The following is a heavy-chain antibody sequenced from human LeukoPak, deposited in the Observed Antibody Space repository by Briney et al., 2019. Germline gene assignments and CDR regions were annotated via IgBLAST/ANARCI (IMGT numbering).Heavy chain of an antibody. CDR1: GDSPSSSTCN. V-gene: IGHV4-30-2*01. CDR2: ISQSGNS. D-gene: IGHD3-22*01. CDR3: ARDQVDYDTPDHFDY. Sequence: KPSETLSLTCKVSGDSPSSSTCNWSWIRQPPGKGLEWIGYISQSGNSYFTPSLKSRATISVDRSKNQFSLTLTSVTAADTAVYYCARDQVDYDTPDHFDYWGKGTLVTVSS. J-gene: IGHJ4*02.